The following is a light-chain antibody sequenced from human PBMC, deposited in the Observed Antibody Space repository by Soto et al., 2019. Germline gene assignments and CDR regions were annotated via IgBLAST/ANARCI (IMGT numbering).Light chain of an antibody. J-gene: IGKJ4*01. CDR3: QQYNDWTLT. V-gene: IGKV3D-15*01. Sequence: EIVMTQSPATLSVSPGDGATLSCRASQSVDSNLAWYQQKPGQTPRLLMYGASTRPTGIPARFSGSGSGTEFTLTTISLQSEDSAVYYCQQYNDWTLTFGGGTPVHIX. CDR1: QSVDSN. CDR2: GAS.